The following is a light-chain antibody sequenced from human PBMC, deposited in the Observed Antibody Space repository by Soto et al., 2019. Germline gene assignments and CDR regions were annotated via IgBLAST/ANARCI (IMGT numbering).Light chain of an antibody. CDR2: EVS. CDR1: SSDVGGYNY. J-gene: IGLJ3*02. V-gene: IGLV2-14*01. Sequence: QSALTQPASVSGSPGQSITIPCTGTSSDVGGYNYVSWYQQHPGKAPKLMIYEVSNRPSGVSNRFSGSKSGNTASLTISGLQAEDEADYYCSSYTSSSTWVFGGGTKVTV. CDR3: SSYTSSSTWV.